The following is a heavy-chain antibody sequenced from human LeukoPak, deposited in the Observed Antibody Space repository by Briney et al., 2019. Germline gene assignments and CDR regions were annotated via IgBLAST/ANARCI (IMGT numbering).Heavy chain of an antibody. CDR1: GFTFSSYG. CDR2: ISYDGSNK. D-gene: IGHD5-18*01. Sequence: PGGSLRLSCAASGFTFSSYGMHWVRQAPGKGLEWVAVISYDGSNKYYADSVKGRFTISRDNSKNTLYLQMNSLRAEDTAVYYCAKSGGRYRGYSYGYFDYWGQGTLVTVSS. J-gene: IGHJ4*02. CDR3: AKSGGRYRGYSYGYFDY. V-gene: IGHV3-30*18.